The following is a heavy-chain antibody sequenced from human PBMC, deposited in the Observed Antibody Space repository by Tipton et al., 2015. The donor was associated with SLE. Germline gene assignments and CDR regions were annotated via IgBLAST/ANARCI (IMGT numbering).Heavy chain of an antibody. D-gene: IGHD7-27*01. V-gene: IGHV4-39*07. CDR3: ARDGAGDTGGFDS. Sequence: TLSLTCTVSGGSVSRSSYDWGWIRQPPGKGLEWIGSTYQTGFTHYNPSLKRRPTISVDTSKNQFSLKLSSVTAADTAVYYCARDGAGDTGGFDSWGQGTLVTVSS. J-gene: IGHJ4*02. CDR2: TYQTGFT. CDR1: GGSVSRSSYD.